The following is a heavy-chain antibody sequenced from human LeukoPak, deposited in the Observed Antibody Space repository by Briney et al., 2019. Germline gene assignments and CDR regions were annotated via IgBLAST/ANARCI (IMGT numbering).Heavy chain of an antibody. D-gene: IGHD6-19*01. V-gene: IGHV3-30*02. CDR3: ARVAVAGTFFYFDY. J-gene: IGHJ4*02. Sequence: GSLRLSCAASGFTFSSYGMHWVRQAPGKGLEWVAFIRYDGSNKYYADSVKGRFTISRDNAKNSLYLQMNSLRAEDTALYYCARVAVAGTFFYFDYWGQGTLVTVSS. CDR2: IRYDGSNK. CDR1: GFTFSSYG.